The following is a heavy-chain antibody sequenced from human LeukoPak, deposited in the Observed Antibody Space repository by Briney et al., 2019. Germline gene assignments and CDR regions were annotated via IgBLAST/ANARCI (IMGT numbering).Heavy chain of an antibody. D-gene: IGHD6-13*01. CDR1: GFTFSDYY. CDR3: AKGSGYSSSWYSYFDY. Sequence: PGGSLRLSCAASGFTFSDYYMSWIRQAPGKGLEWVSYISSSGGTIYYADSVKGRFTISRDNAKNSLYLQMNSLRAEDTALYYCAKGSGYSSSWYSYFDYWGQGTLVTVSS. CDR2: ISSSGGTI. V-gene: IGHV3-11*01. J-gene: IGHJ4*02.